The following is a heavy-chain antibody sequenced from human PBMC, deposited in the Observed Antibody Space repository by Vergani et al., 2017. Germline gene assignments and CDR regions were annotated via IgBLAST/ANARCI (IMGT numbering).Heavy chain of an antibody. D-gene: IGHD2-15*01. J-gene: IGHJ1*01. CDR2: IKRDGTET. V-gene: IGHV3-7*01. Sequence: EVHLEESGGGLVQPGGSLRLSCAASGFTLGDYYMAWIRLAPGKGVDWVASIKRDGTETFYVDYVKGRFTISRDNAKTTLYLQMNSLRDEDRGVYYCARISGGSAPYLHYWGQGTLVTVAS. CDR3: ARISGGSAPYLHY. CDR1: GFTLGDYY.